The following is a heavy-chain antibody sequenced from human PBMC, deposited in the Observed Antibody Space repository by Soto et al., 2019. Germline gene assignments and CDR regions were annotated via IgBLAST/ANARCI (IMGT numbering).Heavy chain of an antibody. Sequence: QVQLVESGGGVVQPGTSLRLSCAGSGFTFSAFAMHWVRQAPGKGLGWVALILSDGSNEAYADSVRGRFTISRDNSKNTLYLQTNSLGVEDTAVYYCARAMPGMDVWGQGTTVTVSS. CDR3: ARAMPGMDV. D-gene: IGHD2-2*01. J-gene: IGHJ6*02. CDR1: GFTFSAFA. CDR2: ILSDGSNE. V-gene: IGHV3-30-3*01.